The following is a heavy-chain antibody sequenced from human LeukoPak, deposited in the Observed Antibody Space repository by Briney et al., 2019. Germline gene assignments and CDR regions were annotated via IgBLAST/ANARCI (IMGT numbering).Heavy chain of an antibody. Sequence: PSETLSLTCTVSGGSINSGGYYWSWIRQHPGEGLEWIGYIYYSGSTYYNPSLKSRVTISVDTSENQFSLKPSSVTAADTAVYYCARYSGSYSFDYWGQGSLVTVSS. CDR1: GGSINSGGYY. CDR3: ARYSGSYSFDY. J-gene: IGHJ4*02. CDR2: IYYSGST. V-gene: IGHV4-31*03. D-gene: IGHD1-26*01.